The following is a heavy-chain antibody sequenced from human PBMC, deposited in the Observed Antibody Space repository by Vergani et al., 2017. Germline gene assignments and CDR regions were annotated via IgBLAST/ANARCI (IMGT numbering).Heavy chain of an antibody. CDR3: ARDQDDSPFDY. D-gene: IGHD3-3*01. CDR1: GGSISSYY. CDR2: IDYSGRT. J-gene: IGHJ4*02. Sequence: QVQLQESGPGLVKPSETLSLTCTVSGGSISSYYWSWIRQPPGKGLEWIGYIDYSGRTNYNPSLKSRVTISVDTSKNQFSLKLSSVTAADTAVYYCARDQDDSPFDYWGRGTLVTVSS. V-gene: IGHV4-59*01.